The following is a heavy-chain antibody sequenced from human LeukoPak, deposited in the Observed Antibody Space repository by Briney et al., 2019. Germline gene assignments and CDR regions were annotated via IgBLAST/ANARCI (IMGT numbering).Heavy chain of an antibody. Sequence: QPGGSLRLSCAASGFTFSSYWMHWVRQAPGKGLVWVSHINSDGSSTSYADSVKGRFTISRDNAKNTLYLQMNSLRAEDTAVYYCARVRQWLVHTYGMDVWGQGTTVTVSS. D-gene: IGHD6-19*01. CDR2: INSDGSST. CDR3: ARVRQWLVHTYGMDV. V-gene: IGHV3-74*01. J-gene: IGHJ6*02. CDR1: GFTFSSYW.